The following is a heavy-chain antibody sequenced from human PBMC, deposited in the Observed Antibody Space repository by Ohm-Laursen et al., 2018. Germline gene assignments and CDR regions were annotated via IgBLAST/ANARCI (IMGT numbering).Heavy chain of an antibody. CDR2: IKPDASEE. V-gene: IGHV3-7*01. D-gene: IGHD6-13*01. Sequence: SLRLSCAASGFTLARFWMKWVRQTPGKGLEWVANIKPDASEEHYVDSVKGRFTISRDNANNSVYLQMNSLRAEDTAVYYCARDPPEDSSWYADYWGQGTLVTVSS. CDR3: ARDPPEDSSWYADY. J-gene: IGHJ4*02. CDR1: GFTLARFW.